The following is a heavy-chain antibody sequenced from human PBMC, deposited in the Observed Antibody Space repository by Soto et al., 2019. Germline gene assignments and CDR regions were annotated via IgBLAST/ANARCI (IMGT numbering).Heavy chain of an antibody. CDR3: AMLPPRTVTTRWFDP. CDR2: ISGSGGST. V-gene: IGHV3-23*01. J-gene: IGHJ5*02. Sequence: EVQLLESGGGLVQPGGSLRLSCAASGFTFSSYAMSWVRQAPGKGLEWVSAISGSGGSTYYADSVKGRFTISRDNYKNTLYLQMNSLRAEDTAVYYCAMLPPRTVTTRWFDPWGQGTLVTVSS. CDR1: GFTFSSYA. D-gene: IGHD4-4*01.